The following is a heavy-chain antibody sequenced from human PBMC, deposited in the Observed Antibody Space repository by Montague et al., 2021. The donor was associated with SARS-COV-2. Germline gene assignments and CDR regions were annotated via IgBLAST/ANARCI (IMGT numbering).Heavy chain of an antibody. D-gene: IGHD3-3*01. CDR2: IYYSGST. CDR1: GGSISSSSYY. Sequence: SETLSLTCTVSGGSISSSSYYWGWIRQPPGKGLEWIGSIYYSGSTYYNPSLKSRVTISVDTSKNQFSLKLSSVTAADTAVYDCARQMGQSSIFGVVIQYSFDYWGQGTLVTVSS. J-gene: IGHJ4*02. V-gene: IGHV4-39*01. CDR3: ARQMGQSSIFGVVIQYSFDY.